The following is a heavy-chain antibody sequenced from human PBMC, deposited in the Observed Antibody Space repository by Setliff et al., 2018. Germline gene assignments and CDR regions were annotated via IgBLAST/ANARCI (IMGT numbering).Heavy chain of an antibody. CDR2: INPHTGGT. CDR3: AREEVGRYSSGWYISSDNWFDP. V-gene: IGHV1-2*02. D-gene: IGHD6-19*01. CDR1: GYTFTSYY. Sequence: ASVKVSCKASGYTFTSYYMHWVRQAPGQGLEWMGWINPHTGGTNSAQKFQGRVTMTRDTSVSTAYLELSRLRSDATAVYYCAREEVGRYSSGWYISSDNWFDPWGQGTLVTVSS. J-gene: IGHJ5*02.